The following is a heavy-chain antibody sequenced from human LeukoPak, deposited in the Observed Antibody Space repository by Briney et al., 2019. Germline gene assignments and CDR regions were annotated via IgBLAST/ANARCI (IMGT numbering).Heavy chain of an antibody. V-gene: IGHV1-2*02. D-gene: IGHD6-13*01. CDR1: GYTFTGYY. CDR3: AREWYAGDYFDY. J-gene: IGHJ4*02. Sequence: VASVKVSCKASGYTFTGYYMHWVRQAPGQGLEWMGWINPNSGGTNYAQKFQGRVTMTRDTSISTAYMELSRLRSDDTAVYYCAREWYAGDYFDYWGQGTLVTVSS. CDR2: INPNSGGT.